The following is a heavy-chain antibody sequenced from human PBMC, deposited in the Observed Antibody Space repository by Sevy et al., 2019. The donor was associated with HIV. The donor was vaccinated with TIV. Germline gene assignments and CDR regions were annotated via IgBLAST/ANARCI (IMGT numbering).Heavy chain of an antibody. J-gene: IGHJ6*02. Sequence: GGSLRLSCTTSGFTFGDYGMSWFRQAPGKGLEWIGFIRSKPYGGATEYAASVKGRFTISRDDSKSIASLQMSSLKTEDTAVYYCSRVPPPRLCCSASCYEGDYYYYGMDVWGQGTTVTVSS. CDR3: SRVPPPRLCCSASCYEGDYYYYGMDV. V-gene: IGHV3-49*03. CDR1: GFTFGDYG. D-gene: IGHD2-2*01. CDR2: IRSKPYGGAT.